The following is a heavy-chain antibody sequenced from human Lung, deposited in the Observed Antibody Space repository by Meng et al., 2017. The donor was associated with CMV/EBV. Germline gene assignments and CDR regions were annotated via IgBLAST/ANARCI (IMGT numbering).Heavy chain of an antibody. D-gene: IGHD5-24*01. Sequence: VQLQESSPGLVKPSQPLSLTCTFSGGPIGSGGYYWSWIRQHPGKGLEWIGYIYYTGSTFYNPSLKSRVTISVDTSKNQFSLKLIPATAADTAVYYCAREAGRDGYATPKFDYWGQGTLVTVSS. CDR1: GGPIGSGGYY. CDR3: AREAGRDGYATPKFDY. CDR2: IYYTGST. V-gene: IGHV4-31*03. J-gene: IGHJ4*02.